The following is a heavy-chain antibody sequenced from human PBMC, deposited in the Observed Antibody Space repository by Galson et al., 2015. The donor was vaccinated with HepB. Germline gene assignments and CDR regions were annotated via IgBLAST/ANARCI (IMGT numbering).Heavy chain of an antibody. V-gene: IGHV3-48*02. Sequence: SLRLSCAASQFPFNIYSMSWVRQAPGKGLEWLSDISSHSSVTYYADSVKGRFTISRDDAKNSLYLQMSSLRHEDTAVYYCARVRNGWYFDYWGQGTLVTVSS. D-gene: IGHD6-19*01. CDR3: ARVRNGWYFDY. J-gene: IGHJ4*02. CDR1: QFPFNIYS. CDR2: ISSHSSVT.